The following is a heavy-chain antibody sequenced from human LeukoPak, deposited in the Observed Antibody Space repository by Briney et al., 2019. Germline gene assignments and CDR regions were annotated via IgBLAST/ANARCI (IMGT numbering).Heavy chain of an antibody. D-gene: IGHD2-21*02. J-gene: IGHJ5*02. Sequence: SETLSLTCSVSGASISSYYWTWIRQPAGKGPEWIGRIHTSGNTNYNPSLKSRVNMSADTSKNQFSLKLNSVTAAGTAVYYCARVTDPRYNWFDPWGQGTLVTVSS. CDR3: ARVTDPRYNWFDP. CDR1: GASISSYY. V-gene: IGHV4-4*07. CDR2: IHTSGNT.